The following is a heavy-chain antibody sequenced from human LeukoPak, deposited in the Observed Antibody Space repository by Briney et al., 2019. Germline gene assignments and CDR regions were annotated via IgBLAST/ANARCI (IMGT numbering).Heavy chain of an antibody. CDR3: ARSITMIVVVLHDAFDI. Sequence: SVKVSCKASGYSFSTYGISWARQAPGQGLEWMGGIIPIFGTANYAQKFQGRVTITADKSTSTAYMELSSLRSEDTAVYYCARSITMIVVVLHDAFDIWGQGTMVTVSS. CDR1: GYSFSTYG. V-gene: IGHV1-69*06. D-gene: IGHD3-22*01. CDR2: IIPIFGTA. J-gene: IGHJ3*02.